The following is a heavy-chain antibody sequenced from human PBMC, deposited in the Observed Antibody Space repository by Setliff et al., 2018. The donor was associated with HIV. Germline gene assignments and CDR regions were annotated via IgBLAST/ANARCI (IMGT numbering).Heavy chain of an antibody. V-gene: IGHV3-20*04. J-gene: IGHJ3*02. CDR2: INWNGASI. CDR1: GFKFEDYG. Sequence: GGSLRLSCAISGFKFEDYGMSWVRQVPGQGLEWVSGINWNGASIGYADSVKGRFTISRDNAENSLYLEMNNLRGEDTAVYYCARHWGNSFDIWGQGTLVTVSS. D-gene: IGHD7-27*01. CDR3: ARHWGNSFDI.